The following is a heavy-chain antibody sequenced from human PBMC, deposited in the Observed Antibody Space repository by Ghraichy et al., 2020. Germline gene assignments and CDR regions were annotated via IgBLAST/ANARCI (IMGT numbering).Heavy chain of an antibody. CDR3: ARATYDSSGYYYVGY. CDR1: GGSISSGDYY. D-gene: IGHD3-22*01. Sequence: SETLSLTCTVFGGSISSGDYYWSWIRQPPGKGLEWIGYIYYSGSTYYNPSLKSRVTISVDTSKNQFSLKLSSVTAADTAVYYCARATYDSSGYYYVGYWGQGTLVTVSS. V-gene: IGHV4-30-4*01. J-gene: IGHJ4*02. CDR2: IYYSGST.